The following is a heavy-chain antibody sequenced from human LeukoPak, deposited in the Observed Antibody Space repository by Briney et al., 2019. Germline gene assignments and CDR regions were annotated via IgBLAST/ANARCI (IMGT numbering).Heavy chain of an antibody. CDR1: GYTFTDFY. V-gene: IGHV1-2*02. CDR2: VNPDSGGT. CDR3: ARDTSLFAAAGPWFDP. J-gene: IGHJ5*02. D-gene: IGHD6-13*01. Sequence: ASVKVSCKTSGYTFTDFYIYWVRQAPGQGLEWMGWVNPDSGGTNYAQKFQGRVTMTRDTSMNTAYMELSSLRSDDTAVYYCARDTSLFAAAGPWFDPWGQGALVTVSS.